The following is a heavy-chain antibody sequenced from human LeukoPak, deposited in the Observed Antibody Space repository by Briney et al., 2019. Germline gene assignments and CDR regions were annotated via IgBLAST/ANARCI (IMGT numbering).Heavy chain of an antibody. D-gene: IGHD3-22*01. V-gene: IGHV1-8*01. CDR3: AFTDYYDSRGFPFQH. CDR2: MNPNSGNT. CDR1: GYTFTSYD. J-gene: IGHJ1*01. Sequence: GASVKVSCKASGYTFTSYDINWVRQATGQGLEWMGWMNPNSGNTGYAQKFQGRVTMTRNTSISTAYMELSSLRSEDTAVYYCAFTDYYDSRGFPFQHWGQGTLVTVSS.